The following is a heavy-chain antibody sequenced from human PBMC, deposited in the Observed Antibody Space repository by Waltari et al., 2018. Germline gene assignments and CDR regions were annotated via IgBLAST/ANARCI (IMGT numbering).Heavy chain of an antibody. CDR3: ARGRGYCGGDCHSLSPFDY. Sequence: QVQLQQWGAGLLKPSETLSLTCAVSGGSFSGYYWSWIRQPPGKGLEWIGEINHSGSTNYNPSLKSRVTISVDTSKNQFSLKLSSVTAADTAVYYCARGRGYCGGDCHSLSPFDYWGQGTLVTVSS. CDR2: INHSGST. D-gene: IGHD2-21*01. V-gene: IGHV4-34*01. J-gene: IGHJ4*02. CDR1: GGSFSGYY.